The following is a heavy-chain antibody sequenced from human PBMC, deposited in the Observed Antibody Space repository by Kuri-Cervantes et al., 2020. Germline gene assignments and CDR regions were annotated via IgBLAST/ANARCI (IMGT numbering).Heavy chain of an antibody. D-gene: IGHD6-19*01. CDR1: GGSISSYY. V-gene: IGHV4-4*07. CDR2: IYTSGST. CDR3: ARGRNSGLSSAFDV. J-gene: IGHJ3*01. Sequence: GSLRLSCTVSGGSISSYYWSWIRQPAGKGLEWIGRIYTSGSTNYNPSLKSRVTISVDKSKNQFSLKLSSVTAADTAVYYCARGRNSGLSSAFDVWGRGTMVTVSS.